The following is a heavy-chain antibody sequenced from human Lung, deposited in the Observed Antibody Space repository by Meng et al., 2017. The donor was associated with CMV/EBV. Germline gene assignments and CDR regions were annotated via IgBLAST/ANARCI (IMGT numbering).Heavy chain of an antibody. J-gene: IGHJ4*02. CDR1: GFTFTGYY. CDR3: ARGYNWNIGAYFDY. CDR2: INPNSGGT. Sequence: ASGFTFTGYYMPWVRQAPGQGLKWMGRINPNSGGTNYAQKFQGRVTMTRDTSISTAYMELSRLRSDDTAVYYCARGYNWNIGAYFDYWGQGTLVTVSS. D-gene: IGHD1/OR15-1a*01. V-gene: IGHV1-2*06.